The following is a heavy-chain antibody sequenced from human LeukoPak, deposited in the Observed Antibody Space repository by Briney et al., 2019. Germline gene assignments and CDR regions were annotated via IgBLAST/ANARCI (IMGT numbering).Heavy chain of an antibody. CDR2: ISGSGGST. CDR1: GFTFSSYA. J-gene: IGHJ3*02. CDR3: AREYGVVVTTGHAFDI. V-gene: IGHV3-23*01. D-gene: IGHD3-22*01. Sequence: GGSLRLSCAASGFTFSSYAMSWVRQAPGKGLEWVSAISGSGGSTYYADSVKGRFTISRDNSKNTLYLQMNSLRAEDTAVYYCAREYGVVVTTGHAFDIWGQGTMVTVSS.